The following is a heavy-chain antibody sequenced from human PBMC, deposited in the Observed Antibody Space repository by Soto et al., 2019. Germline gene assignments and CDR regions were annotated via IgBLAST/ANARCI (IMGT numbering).Heavy chain of an antibody. CDR3: ARDPTGGYGYYFDY. V-gene: IGHV1-69*01. CDR1: GYTFTGYY. J-gene: IGHJ4*02. D-gene: IGHD2-8*02. Sequence: QVQLVQSGAEVKKPGASVKVSCKASGYTFTGYYMHWVRQAPGQGLEWMGGIIPIFGTANYAQKFQGRVTITADESTSTAYMELSSLRSEDTAVYYCARDPTGGYGYYFDYWGQGTLVTVSS. CDR2: IIPIFGTA.